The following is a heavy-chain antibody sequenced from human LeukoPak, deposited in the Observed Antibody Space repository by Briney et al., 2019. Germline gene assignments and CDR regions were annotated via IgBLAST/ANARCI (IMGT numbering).Heavy chain of an antibody. J-gene: IGHJ4*02. Sequence: GGSLRLSCAASGFTFSDYYMSWIRQAPGKGLEWVSYISSSGSTIYYADSMKGRFTISRDNAKNSLYLQLNSLRVEDTAVYYCRSGGAAPGAFDNWGQGTLVTVSP. CDR2: ISSSGSTI. CDR3: RSGGAAPGAFDN. D-gene: IGHD4/OR15-4a*01. CDR1: GFTFSDYY. V-gene: IGHV3-11*04.